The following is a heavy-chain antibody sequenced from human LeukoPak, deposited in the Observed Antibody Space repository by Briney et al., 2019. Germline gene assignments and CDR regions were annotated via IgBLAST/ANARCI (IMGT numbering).Heavy chain of an antibody. J-gene: IGHJ6*03. CDR3: ARAIYSDYNYYYYYMDV. CDR1: GFTVSSNY. D-gene: IGHD4-11*01. Sequence: QPGGSLRLSCAASGFTVSSNYMSWVRQAPGKGLEWVSVIYSDGGTYYADSVKGRFTISRDNPKNTLYLQMNSLRAEDTAVYYCARAIYSDYNYYYYYMDVWGKGTTVTVSS. CDR2: IYSDGGT. V-gene: IGHV3-66*01.